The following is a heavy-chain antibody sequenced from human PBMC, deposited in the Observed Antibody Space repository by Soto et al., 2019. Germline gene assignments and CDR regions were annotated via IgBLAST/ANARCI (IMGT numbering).Heavy chain of an antibody. CDR2: ISYDGSNK. CDR1: GFTFSSYG. V-gene: IGHV3-30*18. CDR3: AKDVVVVAATPRGWFDP. D-gene: IGHD2-15*01. Sequence: QVQLVESGGGVVQPGRSLRLSCAASGFTFSSYGMHWVRQAPGKGLEWVAVISYDGSNKYYADSVKGRFTISRDNSKNMXYLQMNSLRAEDTAVYYCAKDVVVVAATPRGWFDPWGQGTLVTVSS. J-gene: IGHJ5*02.